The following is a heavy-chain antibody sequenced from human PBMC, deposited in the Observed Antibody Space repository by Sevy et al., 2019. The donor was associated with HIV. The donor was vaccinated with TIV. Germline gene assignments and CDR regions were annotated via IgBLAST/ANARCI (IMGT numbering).Heavy chain of an antibody. CDR2: ISGSGGST. J-gene: IGHJ4*02. D-gene: IGHD3-10*01. CDR3: AKVAYYYGSGSLPLFDY. CDR1: GFTFSSYA. V-gene: IGHV3-23*01. Sequence: GGSLRLSCAASGFTFSSYAMSWVRQAPGMGLEWVSAISGSGGSTYYADSVKGRFTISRDNSKNTLYLQMNSLRAEDTVVYYCAKVAYYYGSGSLPLFDYWGQGTLVTVSS.